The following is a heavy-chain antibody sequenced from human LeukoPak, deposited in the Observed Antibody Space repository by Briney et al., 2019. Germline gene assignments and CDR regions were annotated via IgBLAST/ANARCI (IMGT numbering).Heavy chain of an antibody. J-gene: IGHJ5*02. CDR1: GYTFTGYY. CDR2: INPNSGGT. CDR3: ARDAEYCSSTSCQGGWFDP. D-gene: IGHD2-2*01. Sequence: EASVKVSCKASGYTFTGYYMHWVRQAPGQGLEWMGWINPNSGGTNYAQKFQGRVTMTRDTSISTAYMELSRLRSDDTAVYYCARDAEYCSSTSCQGGWFDPWGQGTLVTVSS. V-gene: IGHV1-2*02.